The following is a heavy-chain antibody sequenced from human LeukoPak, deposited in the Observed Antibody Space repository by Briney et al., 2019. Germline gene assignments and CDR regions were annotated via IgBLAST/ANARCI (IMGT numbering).Heavy chain of an antibody. D-gene: IGHD2-2*01. CDR3: AQGRFSFVH. J-gene: IGHJ1*01. CDR2: ISDGESP. V-gene: IGHV4-59*01. CDR1: GGSISYYY. Sequence: SETLSLTCSVSGGSISYYYWSWIRQFPGKGLEWIGYISDGESPDYIPSLQSRVTIYVDSSKNQFFLNLTSVTAADTAVYYCAQGRFSFVHWGQGTLVTVSS.